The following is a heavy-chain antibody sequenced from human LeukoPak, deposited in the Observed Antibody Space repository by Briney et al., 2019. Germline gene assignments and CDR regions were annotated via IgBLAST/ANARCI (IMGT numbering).Heavy chain of an antibody. V-gene: IGHV1-69*05. D-gene: IGHD3-22*01. CDR2: IILIFGTA. CDR1: GGTFSSYA. J-gene: IGHJ4*02. CDR3: ARGDYYDSSGYGIDY. Sequence: GPSVKLSCKAAGGTFSSYAISWVRQPHGQGLEWMGRIILIFGTANYAQKSQGRVTITTEESTSTAYMELSSLRSEDTAVYYCARGDYYDSSGYGIDYWGQGTLVTVSA.